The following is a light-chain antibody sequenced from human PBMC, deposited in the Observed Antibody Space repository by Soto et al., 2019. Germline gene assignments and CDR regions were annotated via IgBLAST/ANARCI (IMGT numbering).Light chain of an antibody. CDR2: EVS. CDR3: SSYTGSSTVA. J-gene: IGLJ2*01. Sequence: QSALTQPASVSGSPGQSITISCTGTSSDVGGYNYVSWYQQHPGKAPKLMIYEVSNRPSGLSKRFSGSKSGNTASLTISGLQADDEGDYYCSSYTGSSTVAFGGGTKLTVL. CDR1: SSDVGGYNY. V-gene: IGLV2-14*01.